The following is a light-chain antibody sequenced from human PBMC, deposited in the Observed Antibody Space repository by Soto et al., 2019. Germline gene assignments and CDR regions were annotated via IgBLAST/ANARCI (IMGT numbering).Light chain of an antibody. Sequence: PGERATLSCMSSQSVSSTYLAWYQQKPGQAPRLLIYGASSRATGIPDRFSGSGSGTEFTLTISSLQSEDFAVYYCQQYNNWPFTFGPGTKVDIK. CDR2: GAS. V-gene: IGKV3D-15*01. CDR3: QQYNNWPFT. CDR1: QSVSSTY. J-gene: IGKJ3*01.